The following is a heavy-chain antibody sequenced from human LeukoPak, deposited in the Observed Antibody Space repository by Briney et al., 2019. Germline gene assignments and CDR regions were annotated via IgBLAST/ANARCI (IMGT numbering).Heavy chain of an antibody. CDR3: ATRGDLSWFGALRH. CDR2: IRPDGRET. D-gene: IGHD3-16*02. Sequence: PGGSLRLSCVVSGFTFSNYWMDWVRQAPGKGLEWVAFIRPDGRETNYAGSVKGRFTISRDNAKNSLYLQVNNPRVEDTAVYYCATRGDLSWFGALRHWSQGTVVTVSS. V-gene: IGHV3-7*01. J-gene: IGHJ4*02. CDR1: GFTFSNYW.